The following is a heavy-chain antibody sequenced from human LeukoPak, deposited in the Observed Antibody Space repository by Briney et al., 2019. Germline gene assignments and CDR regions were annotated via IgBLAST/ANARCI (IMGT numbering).Heavy chain of an antibody. CDR1: GFTFSSYG. Sequence: GGSLRLSCAASGFTFSSYGMHWVRQAPGKGLEWVASIAFDGSNTSYADSVKGRFTVSRDNSKNTLYLQIDSLTTEDTAVYYCANRNRVTGLPHYWGQGTLVTVSS. CDR2: IAFDGSNT. V-gene: IGHV3-30*18. D-gene: IGHD2-21*02. J-gene: IGHJ4*02. CDR3: ANRNRVTGLPHY.